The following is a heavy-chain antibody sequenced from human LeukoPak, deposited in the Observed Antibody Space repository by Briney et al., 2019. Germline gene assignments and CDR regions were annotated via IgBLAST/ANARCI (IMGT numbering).Heavy chain of an antibody. J-gene: IGHJ3*02. Sequence: PSETLSLTCTVSGGSISSYYWSWIRQPPGKGLEWIGYIYYSGSTNYNPSLKSRVTISVDTSKNQFSLKLSSVTAADTAVYYCARDPFKGGIAVADDAFDIWGQGTMVTVSS. D-gene: IGHD6-19*01. V-gene: IGHV4-59*01. CDR3: ARDPFKGGIAVADDAFDI. CDR2: IYYSGST. CDR1: GGSISSYY.